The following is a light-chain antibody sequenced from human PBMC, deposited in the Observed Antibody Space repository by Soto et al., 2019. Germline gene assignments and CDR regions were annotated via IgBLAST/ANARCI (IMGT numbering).Light chain of an antibody. CDR3: SSYTSSTSFY. CDR2: DVT. Sequence: QSVLTQPASVSGSPGQSITISRTGTSSDVGGYNYVSWYQQHPGKAPKLMIYDVTNRPSGVSNRFSGSKSGNTASLTISGLQAEDEADYYCSSYTSSTSFYFGTGTKVTVL. V-gene: IGLV2-14*01. J-gene: IGLJ1*01. CDR1: SSDVGGYNY.